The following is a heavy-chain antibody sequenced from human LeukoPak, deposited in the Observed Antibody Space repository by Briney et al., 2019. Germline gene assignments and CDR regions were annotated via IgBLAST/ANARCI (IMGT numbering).Heavy chain of an antibody. J-gene: IGHJ4*02. CDR3: ARVGRLYCSGGSCYSRSFDY. Sequence: SETLSLTCAVYGGPFSGYYWSWIRQPPGKGLEWIGEINHSGSTNYNPSLKSRVTISVDTSKNQFSLKLSSVTAADTAVYYCARVGRLYCSGGSCYSRSFDYWGQGTLVTVSS. CDR1: GGPFSGYY. V-gene: IGHV4-34*01. D-gene: IGHD2-15*01. CDR2: INHSGST.